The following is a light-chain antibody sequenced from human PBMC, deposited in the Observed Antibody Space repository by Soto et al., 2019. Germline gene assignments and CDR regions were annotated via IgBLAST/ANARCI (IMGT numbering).Light chain of an antibody. CDR3: QSYDNSLSVHVV. J-gene: IGLJ2*01. V-gene: IGLV1-40*01. CDR1: SSNIGAGYD. Sequence: QSVLTQPPSVSGVPGQRVTISCTGTSSNIGAGYDVHWYQQVPGTSPKLLIFVNSNRPSGVPDRFSGSKSGTSASLAITGLQAEDEADYYCQSYDNSLSVHVVFGGGTKLTVL. CDR2: VNS.